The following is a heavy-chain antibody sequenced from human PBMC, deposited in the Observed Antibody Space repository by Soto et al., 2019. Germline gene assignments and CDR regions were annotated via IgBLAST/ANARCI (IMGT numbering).Heavy chain of an antibody. CDR3: ARQGIRRFCTNDVCRYYFDY. V-gene: IGHV5-51*01. J-gene: IGHJ4*02. CDR1: GYSFSTYW. CDR2: IFPGDSDT. D-gene: IGHD2-8*01. Sequence: GESLKISCRGSGYSFSTYWIAWVRQMPGKGLEWMGIIFPGDSDTIYSPSFQGQVTISADKSISTAYLQWRSLKASDTAMYYCARQGIRRFCTNDVCRYYFDYWGQGTLVTVSS.